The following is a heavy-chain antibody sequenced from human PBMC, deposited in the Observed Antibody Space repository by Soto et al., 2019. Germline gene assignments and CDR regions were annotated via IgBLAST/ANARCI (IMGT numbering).Heavy chain of an antibody. V-gene: IGHV4-30-2*01. CDR1: GSSINSGDYS. J-gene: IGHJ5*02. CDR2: IYHTGTT. Sequence: PSETLSLTCTVSGSSINSGDYSWTRICQPPRNGLGWIGYIYHTGTTYYTMSLKSRDTITVARSKTQFSLKLSTVAAADTAVYYCAGGINYYDSSGDSWFDPWGQGTLVTVSS. D-gene: IGHD3-22*01. CDR3: AGGINYYDSSGDSWFDP.